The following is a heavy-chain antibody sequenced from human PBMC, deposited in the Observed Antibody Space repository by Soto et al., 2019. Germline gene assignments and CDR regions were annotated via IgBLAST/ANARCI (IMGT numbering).Heavy chain of an antibody. CDR2: VSVYGGST. J-gene: IGHJ2*01. D-gene: IGHD2-21*01. CDR3: ARRPAGDSHWYFDL. CDR1: GFIFSDFA. V-gene: IGHV3-23*01. Sequence: DVQLLESGGDLVQPGESLRLSCAASGFIFSDFAMSWVRQTPGKGLERVSAVSVYGGSTHYSDAVKGRFTISRDNSRDTLFLQMNSLRAEDTAVYYCARRPAGDSHWYFDLWGRGTLVTVSS.